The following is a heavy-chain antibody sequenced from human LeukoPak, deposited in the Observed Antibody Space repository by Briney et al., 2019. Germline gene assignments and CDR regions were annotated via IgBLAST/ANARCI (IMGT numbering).Heavy chain of an antibody. CDR2: IYPDDSDT. J-gene: IGHJ4*02. Sequence: GESLKISRRVSGYAFASYWIGWVRQVPGKGLEWMGIIYPDDSDTKYSPSFQGQVAFSADKSVNTAYLQWSSLKASDSAMYYCARFEVNHEDSSSFYYFDHWGQGTLVTVSS. CDR1: GYAFASYW. D-gene: IGHD3-22*01. CDR3: ARFEVNHEDSSSFYYFDH. V-gene: IGHV5-51*01.